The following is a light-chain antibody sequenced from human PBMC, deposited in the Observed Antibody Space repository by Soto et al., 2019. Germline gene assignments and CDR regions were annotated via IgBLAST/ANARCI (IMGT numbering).Light chain of an antibody. Sequence: EIVLTQSPGTLSLSPGERATLSCRASQSVSGSYLAWYRQKPGQAPRLLIYGASSRDTGIPDRFTGSGSGTDFTLTISRLEPEDFAVYYCQQYGSSPYTFGQGTKLEI. CDR1: QSVSGSY. CDR2: GAS. J-gene: IGKJ2*01. V-gene: IGKV3-20*01. CDR3: QQYGSSPYT.